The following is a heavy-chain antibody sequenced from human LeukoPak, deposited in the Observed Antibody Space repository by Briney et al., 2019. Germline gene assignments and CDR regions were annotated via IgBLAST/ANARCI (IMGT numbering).Heavy chain of an antibody. CDR3: ARDAAYYYGMDV. J-gene: IGHJ6*02. V-gene: IGHV3-48*01. Sequence: GGSLRLSCAASGFTFSSYSMNWVRQAPGKGLEWASYISSSSSTIYYVDSVKGRFTISRDNAKNSLYLQMNSLRAEDTAVYYCARDAAYYYGMDVWGQGTTVTVSS. CDR1: GFTFSSYS. D-gene: IGHD2-15*01. CDR2: ISSSSSTI.